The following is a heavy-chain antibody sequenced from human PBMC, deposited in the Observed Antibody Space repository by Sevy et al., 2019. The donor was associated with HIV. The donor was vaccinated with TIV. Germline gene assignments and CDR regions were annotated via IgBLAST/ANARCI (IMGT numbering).Heavy chain of an antibody. V-gene: IGHV3-73*01. D-gene: IGHD3-10*01. CDR3: TRPVLSNWFDP. CDR2: FKSKAKSYAT. Sequence: GGPLSSPWEAPGFTFVGPVMPWVGKASGKGLGWVGRFKSKAKSYATAYSAPVKGRLTISRDDSKNTAYLQMNSLKTEDTAVYYCTRPVLSNWFDPWGQGTLVTVSS. J-gene: IGHJ5*02. CDR1: GFTFVGPV.